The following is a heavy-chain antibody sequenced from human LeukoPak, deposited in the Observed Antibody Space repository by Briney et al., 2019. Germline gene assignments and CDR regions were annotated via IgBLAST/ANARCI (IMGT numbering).Heavy chain of an antibody. Sequence: SETLSLTCAVYGGSFSGYYWSWIRQPPGKGLEWIGEINHSGSTNYNPSLKGRVTISVDTSKNQFSLKLSSVTAADTAVYYCASTHYDILTGRYTLFDYWGQGTLVTVSS. V-gene: IGHV4-34*01. CDR1: GGSFSGYY. CDR3: ASTHYDILTGRYTLFDY. CDR2: INHSGST. D-gene: IGHD3-9*01. J-gene: IGHJ4*02.